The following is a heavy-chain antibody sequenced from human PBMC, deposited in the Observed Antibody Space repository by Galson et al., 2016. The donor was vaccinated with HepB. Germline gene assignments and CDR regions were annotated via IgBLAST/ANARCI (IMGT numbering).Heavy chain of an antibody. Sequence: LSLTCTVSGGSISSYYWSWIRQPPGKGLEWIGYIYYSGSTNYNPSLKSRVTISVDTSKNQFSLKLSSVTAADTGVYYCATGIVVAGKYYYYHMDVWGRGTTVTVSS. CDR3: ATGIVVAGKYYYYHMDV. CDR2: IYYSGST. CDR1: GGSISSYY. V-gene: IGHV4-59*08. J-gene: IGHJ6*03. D-gene: IGHD6-19*01.